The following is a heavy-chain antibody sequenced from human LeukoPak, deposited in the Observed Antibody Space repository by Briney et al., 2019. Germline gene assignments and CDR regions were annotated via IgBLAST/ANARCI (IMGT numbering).Heavy chain of an antibody. CDR2: IIPIFGTA. Sequence: GASVMVSCKASGGTFSSYAISWVRQAPGQGLKWMGRIIPIFGTANYAQKFQGRVTITTDESTSTAYMELSSLRSEDTAVYYCASDGPCTNGVCYGFWFDPWGQGTLVTVSS. D-gene: IGHD2-8*01. CDR1: GGTFSSYA. V-gene: IGHV1-69*05. CDR3: ASDGPCTNGVCYGFWFDP. J-gene: IGHJ5*02.